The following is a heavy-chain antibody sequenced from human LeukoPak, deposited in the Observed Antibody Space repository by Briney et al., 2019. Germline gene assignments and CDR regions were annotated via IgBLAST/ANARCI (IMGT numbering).Heavy chain of an antibody. D-gene: IGHD2-21*02. J-gene: IGHJ4*02. V-gene: IGHV5-51*01. CDR3: TRRAASCGGDCYSGDY. Sequence: GESLKISCKGSGYSFTSHWIGWVRQMPGKGLEWMGIVYPGGSYTRYSPSFQGQVTISADKSISTAYLQWSSLKASDTAMYYCTRRAASCGGDCYSGDYWGQGTLVTVSS. CDR2: VYPGGSYT. CDR1: GYSFTSHW.